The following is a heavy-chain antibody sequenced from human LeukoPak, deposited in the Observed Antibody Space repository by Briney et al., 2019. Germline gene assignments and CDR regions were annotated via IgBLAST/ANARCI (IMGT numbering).Heavy chain of an antibody. J-gene: IGHJ4*02. CDR2: LSWNSGII. CDR1: GFTFDDYA. Sequence: GGSLRLSCAASGFTFDDYALHWVRQAPGKGLEWVSGLSWNSGIIVYVDSVKGRFTISRDNAKNSLYLQMNSLRTEDTALYYCAKATDGDVATNFDYWGQGTLVTVSS. CDR3: AKATDGDVATNFDY. V-gene: IGHV3-9*01. D-gene: IGHD4-17*01.